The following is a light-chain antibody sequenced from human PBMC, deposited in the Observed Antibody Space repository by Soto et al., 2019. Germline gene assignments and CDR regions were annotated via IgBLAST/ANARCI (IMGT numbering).Light chain of an antibody. J-gene: IGLJ1*01. CDR1: SSDVGGYNY. V-gene: IGLV2-8*01. Sequence: QSLLTQPPSASGSPGQSVAISCTGTSSDVGGYNYVSWYQQHPGKAPKLMIYEVNKRPSGVPDRFSGSKSGNTASLTVSGPQAEDEADYYCSSYAGSSNVFGTGTKVTV. CDR3: SSYAGSSNV. CDR2: EVN.